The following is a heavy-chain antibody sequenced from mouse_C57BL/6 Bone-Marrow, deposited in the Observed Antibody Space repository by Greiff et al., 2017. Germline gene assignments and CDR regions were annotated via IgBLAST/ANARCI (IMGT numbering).Heavy chain of an antibody. Sequence: VQLQQPGAELVKPGASVKVSCKASGYTFTTYGMHWVKQRPGQGLEWIGRFHPSDSATNYNQKFKGKATLTVDTSSSTAYMQLSSLTSEDSAVDNCAISAALALWGKGTTLTVSS. V-gene: IGHV1-74*01. CDR3: AISAALAL. J-gene: IGHJ2*01. CDR1: GYTFTTYG. CDR2: FHPSDSAT. D-gene: IGHD1-2*01.